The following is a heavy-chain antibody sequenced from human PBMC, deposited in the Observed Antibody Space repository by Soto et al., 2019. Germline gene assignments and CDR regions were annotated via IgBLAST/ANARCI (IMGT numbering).Heavy chain of an antibody. CDR2: MNPNSGNT. J-gene: IGHJ5*02. V-gene: IGHV1-8*01. CDR1: GYTFTSYD. Sequence: QVQLVQSGAEVKKPGASVKVSCKASGYTFTSYDINWVRQATGQGLEWMGWMNPNSGNTGYAQKFQGRVTMTRNTSISTAYMELSSLRSEDTAVYYCARGSGSYYDFWSGYYHLPEFDPWGQGTLVTVSS. CDR3: ARGSGSYYDFWSGYYHLPEFDP. D-gene: IGHD3-3*01.